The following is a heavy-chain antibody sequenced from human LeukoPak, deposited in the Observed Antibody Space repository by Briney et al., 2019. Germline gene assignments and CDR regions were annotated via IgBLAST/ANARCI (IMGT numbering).Heavy chain of an antibody. J-gene: IGHJ6*02. CDR2: ISGSGGST. D-gene: IGHD5-24*01. CDR3: AKGVMAGGGYYYGMDV. CDR1: GFTFSSYA. V-gene: IGHV3-23*01. Sequence: GGSLRLSCAASGFTFSSYAINWVRQAPGKGLEWVSAISGSGGSTYYAGSVKGRFTISRDNSKNTLYLQMNSLRAEDTAVYYCAKGVMAGGGYYYGMDVWGQGTTVTVSS.